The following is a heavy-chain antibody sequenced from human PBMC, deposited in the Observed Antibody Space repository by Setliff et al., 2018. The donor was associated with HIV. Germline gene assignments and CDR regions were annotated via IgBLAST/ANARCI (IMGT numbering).Heavy chain of an antibody. CDR3: ARPNYYDSSGSFDY. V-gene: IGHV3-48*03. Sequence: VGSLRLSCAASGFTSSSYAMNWVRQAPGKGLEWVSYISSSGTTIYYADSVKGRFTISRDNAKNSLYLQMNSLRAEDTAVYYCARPNYYDSSGSFDYWGQGTLVTVSS. CDR1: GFTSSSYA. CDR2: ISSSGTTI. J-gene: IGHJ4*02. D-gene: IGHD3-22*01.